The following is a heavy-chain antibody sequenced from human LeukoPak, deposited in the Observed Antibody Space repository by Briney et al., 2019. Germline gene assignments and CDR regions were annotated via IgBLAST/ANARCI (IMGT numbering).Heavy chain of an antibody. D-gene: IGHD3-9*01. J-gene: IGHJ4*02. CDR3: ARGRGRYFDWLLYGFDS. V-gene: IGHV5-51*01. Sequence: GESLKISCKGSGYSFTTYWIGWVRQMPGKGLEWMGSIYAGDSDTRYSPSFQGQVTISADKSISTAYLQWSSLKASDTAMYYCARGRGRYFDWLLYGFDSWGQGTLVTVSS. CDR1: GYSFTTYW. CDR2: IYAGDSDT.